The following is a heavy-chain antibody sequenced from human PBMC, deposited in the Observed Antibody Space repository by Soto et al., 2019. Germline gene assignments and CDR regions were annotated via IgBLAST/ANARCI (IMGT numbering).Heavy chain of an antibody. CDR3: AKDFSGVVPYRMDWFDP. CDR2: ISGSGGST. CDR1: GFTLSSYA. Sequence: GGSLRLSCAAAGFTLSSYAMSWVRQAPGKGLEWVSAISGSGGSTYYADSVKGRFTISRDNSKNTLYLQMNSLRAEDTAVYYCAKDFSGVVPYRMDWFDPWGQGTLVTVSS. D-gene: IGHD2-2*01. J-gene: IGHJ5*02. V-gene: IGHV3-23*01.